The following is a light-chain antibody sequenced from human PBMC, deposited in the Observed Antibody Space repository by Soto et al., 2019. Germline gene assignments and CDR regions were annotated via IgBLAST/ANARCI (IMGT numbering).Light chain of an antibody. CDR2: GAA. J-gene: IGKJ1*01. CDR3: QQYNNWPPT. CDR1: QSVSSN. V-gene: IGKV3D-15*01. Sequence: EILMTQSPATLSVSPGERATVSCRASQSVSSNLAWYQQKPGQAPRLLIYGAARRATGIPDRFSGSGSGTEFTLTISSLQSEDFAVYYCQQYNNWPPTFGQGTKVDIK.